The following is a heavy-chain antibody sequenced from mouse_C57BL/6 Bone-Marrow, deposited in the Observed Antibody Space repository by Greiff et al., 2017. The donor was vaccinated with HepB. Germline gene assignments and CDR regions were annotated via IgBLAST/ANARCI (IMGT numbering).Heavy chain of an antibody. D-gene: IGHD2-5*01. CDR1: GFNIKDDY. Sequence: VQLQQSGAELVRPGASVKLSCTASGFNIKDDYMHWVKQRPEQGLEWIGCIDPENGDTEYASKFQGKATITADTSSNTAYLQLSSLTSEDTAVYYCTKDSNYSYYYAMDYWGQGTSVTVSS. J-gene: IGHJ4*01. CDR3: TKDSNYSYYYAMDY. V-gene: IGHV14-4*01. CDR2: IDPENGDT.